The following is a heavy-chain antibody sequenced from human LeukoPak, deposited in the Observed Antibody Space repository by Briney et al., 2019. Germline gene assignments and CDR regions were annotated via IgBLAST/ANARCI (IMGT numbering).Heavy chain of an antibody. CDR2: FDPEDGET. CDR3: ARDGAYRYASGYYNVANDY. V-gene: IGHV1-24*01. J-gene: IGHJ4*02. CDR1: GYTLTELS. Sequence: ASVKVSCKVSGYTLTELSMHWVRQAPGKGLEWMGGFDPEDGETIYAQKFQGRVTMTEDTSTDTAYMELGSLRSDDTAVYYCARDGAYRYASGYYNVANDYWGQGTLVTVSS. D-gene: IGHD3-22*01.